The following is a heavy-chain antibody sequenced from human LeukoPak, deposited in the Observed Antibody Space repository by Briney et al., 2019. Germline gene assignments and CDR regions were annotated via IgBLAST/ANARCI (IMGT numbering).Heavy chain of an antibody. D-gene: IGHD6-19*01. CDR2: ISYEGSNK. CDR3: AKSEPGYSSGCPDY. CDR1: GFIFSFYG. Sequence: PGRSLRLSCTASGFIFSFYGMHWVRQAPGKGLEWVASISYEGSNKYYADSVKGRFTISRDTSKNALYLQMNSLRAEDTAVYYCAKSEPGYSSGCPDYWGQGTLVTVSS. V-gene: IGHV3-30*18. J-gene: IGHJ4*02.